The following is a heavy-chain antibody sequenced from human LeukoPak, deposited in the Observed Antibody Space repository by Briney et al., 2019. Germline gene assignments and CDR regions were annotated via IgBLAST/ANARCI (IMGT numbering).Heavy chain of an antibody. V-gene: IGHV3-21*01. Sequence: GGSLRLSCAASGFTFSNYTMNWVRQAPGKGLEWVSCISSRGTYTYYADSVKGRFSISRDNANNSLFLQMNSLRAEDTAVYYCAKDLYTSRYACCFDYWGQGTLVTVSS. J-gene: IGHJ4*02. CDR1: GFTFSNYT. D-gene: IGHD6-13*01. CDR3: AKDLYTSRYACCFDY. CDR2: ISSRGTYT.